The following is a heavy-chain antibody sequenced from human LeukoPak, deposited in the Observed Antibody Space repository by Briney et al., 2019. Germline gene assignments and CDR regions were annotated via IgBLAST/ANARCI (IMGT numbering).Heavy chain of an antibody. CDR2: IYYTGRT. J-gene: IGHJ4*02. D-gene: IGHD3-22*01. CDR1: GGSISTNNYY. CDR3: ARLLYDRSGYYYFDY. Sequence: KPSETLSLTCTVSGGSISTNNYYWGWLRQPPGKGLEWIGTIYYTGRTYDNPSLKSRFTVSVDTSKNQFSLKLSSVTAADTALYYCARLLYDRSGYYYFDYWGQGTLVTVSS. V-gene: IGHV4-39*01.